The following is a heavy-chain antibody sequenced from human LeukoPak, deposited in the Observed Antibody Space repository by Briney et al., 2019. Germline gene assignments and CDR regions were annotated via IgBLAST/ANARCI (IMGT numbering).Heavy chain of an antibody. CDR2: IKQDGSEK. D-gene: IGHD3-16*01. CDR1: GFTFSDYY. Sequence: GGSLRLSCAASGFTFSDYYMSWLRQAPGKGLEWVANIKQDGSEKNYVDSVKGRFTIFRDNARNSLYLQMNSLRAEDTAVYYCASHSYGYNHWGQGTLVIVSS. J-gene: IGHJ5*02. V-gene: IGHV3-7*01. CDR3: ASHSYGYNH.